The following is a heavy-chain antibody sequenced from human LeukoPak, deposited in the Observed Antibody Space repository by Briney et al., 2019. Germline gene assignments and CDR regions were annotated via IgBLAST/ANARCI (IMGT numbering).Heavy chain of an antibody. D-gene: IGHD2-15*01. V-gene: IGHV1-69*13. CDR1: GGTFSSYA. J-gene: IGHJ4*02. CDR2: ISPIFATA. Sequence: LVASVKVSCKASGGTFSSYAFSWVRQAPGQGLEWMGGISPIFATANYARKFQSRVTITADESTSTAYMEVGSLRSEDTAVYYCAREDGGPLDYWGQGTLVTVSS. CDR3: AREDGGPLDY.